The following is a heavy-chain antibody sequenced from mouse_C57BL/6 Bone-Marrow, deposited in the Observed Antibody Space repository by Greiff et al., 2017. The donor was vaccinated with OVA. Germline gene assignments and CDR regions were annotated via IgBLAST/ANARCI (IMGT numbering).Heavy chain of an antibody. CDR3: ARETTIVTRGYAMDY. V-gene: IGHV5-4*01. D-gene: IGHD2-5*01. CDR1: GFTFSSYA. Sequence: EVQVVESGGGLVKPGGSLKLSCAASGFTFSSYAMSWVRQTPEKRLEWVATISDGGSYTYYPDNVKGRFTISRDNAKNNLYLQMSHLKSDDTAMYYCARETTIVTRGYAMDYWGQGTSVTVSS. CDR2: ISDGGSYT. J-gene: IGHJ4*01.